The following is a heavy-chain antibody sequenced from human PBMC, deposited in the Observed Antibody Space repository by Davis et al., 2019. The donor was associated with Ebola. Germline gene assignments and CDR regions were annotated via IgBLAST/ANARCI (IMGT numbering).Heavy chain of an antibody. CDR2: MNPNSGNT. D-gene: IGHD6-19*01. CDR3: ARDLAVAPPDY. V-gene: IGHV1-8*01. J-gene: IGHJ4*02. Sequence: ASVKVSCKASGYTFTSYDINWVRQATGQGLEWMGWMNPNSGNTGFAQNFQARVSMTRNTSISTAYMELSSLRSEDTAVYYCARDLAVAPPDYWGQGTLVTVSS. CDR1: GYTFTSYD.